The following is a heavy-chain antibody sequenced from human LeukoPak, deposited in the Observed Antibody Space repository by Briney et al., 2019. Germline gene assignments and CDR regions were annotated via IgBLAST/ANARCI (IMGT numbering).Heavy chain of an antibody. CDR2: ISSSGSTI. Sequence: GGSLRLSCAASGFTFSSYEMNWVRQAPGKGLEWVSYISSSGSTIYYADSVKGRFTISRDNAKNSLYLQMNSLRPEDTALYYCVKGDKYTYGPLDYWGQGTLVTVSS. CDR1: GFTFSSYE. J-gene: IGHJ4*02. CDR3: VKGDKYTYGPLDY. D-gene: IGHD5-18*01. V-gene: IGHV3-48*03.